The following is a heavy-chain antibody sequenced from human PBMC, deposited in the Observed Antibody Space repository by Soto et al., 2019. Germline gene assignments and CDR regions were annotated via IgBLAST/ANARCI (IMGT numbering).Heavy chain of an antibody. CDR2: ISADISYT. V-gene: IGHV3-23*01. CDR3: ANQNTAKRAFDI. Sequence: GGSLRLSCAASGFDFINNAMAWVRQAPGKGLEWVSTISADISYTYYADAVRGRFTVSRDNSKNTVYLQMSSLRADDTAVYYCANQNTAKRAFDIWGQGTMVTVS. J-gene: IGHJ3*02. D-gene: IGHD2-21*02. CDR1: GFDFINNA.